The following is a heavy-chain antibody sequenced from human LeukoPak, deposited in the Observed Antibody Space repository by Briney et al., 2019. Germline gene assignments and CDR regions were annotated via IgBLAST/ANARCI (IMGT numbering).Heavy chain of an antibody. CDR2: IKRDGSEK. V-gene: IGHV3-7*03. J-gene: IGHJ6*04. Sequence: GGSLSLSCAASGFTFRDYWMTWVRQAPGKGLEWVANIKRDGSEKYYVDSVRGRFIISRDNAKNSLYLQMNGLRVEDTAVYYCARDQYELRSYYYGMDAWGKGTTVSVSS. CDR3: ARDQYELRSYYYGMDA. D-gene: IGHD2-2*01. CDR1: GFTFRDYW.